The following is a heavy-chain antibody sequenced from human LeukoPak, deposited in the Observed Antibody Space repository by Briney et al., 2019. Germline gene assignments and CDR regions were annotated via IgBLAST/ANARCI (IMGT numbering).Heavy chain of an antibody. D-gene: IGHD3-22*01. J-gene: IGHJ4*02. V-gene: IGHV3-23*01. Sequence: GGSLKLSCSVSGFAFRDYAMSWVRQAPGKGLEWISVISGSGATTHYTDSVKGRFTVSRDNYKNTVSLQMNSLRAEDTAVYYCATDYYDRSGDYTVDHWGQGTRVTVSS. CDR3: ATDYYDRSGDYTVDH. CDR2: ISGSGATT. CDR1: GFAFRDYA.